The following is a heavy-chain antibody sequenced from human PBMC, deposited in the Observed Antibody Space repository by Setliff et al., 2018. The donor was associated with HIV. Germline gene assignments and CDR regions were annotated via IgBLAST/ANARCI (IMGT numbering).Heavy chain of an antibody. D-gene: IGHD3-3*01. Sequence: SETLSLTCTVSGGSISSGSYYWSWIRQPAGKGLEWIGHIYTSGSTNYNPSLKSRVIISIDTSKNQFSLELFSVTAADTAVYYCASRRGGGFLAWPDPYFDYWGQGTLVTVSS. J-gene: IGHJ4*02. CDR3: ASRRGGGFLAWPDPYFDY. CDR1: GGSISSGSYY. V-gene: IGHV4-61*09. CDR2: IYTSGST.